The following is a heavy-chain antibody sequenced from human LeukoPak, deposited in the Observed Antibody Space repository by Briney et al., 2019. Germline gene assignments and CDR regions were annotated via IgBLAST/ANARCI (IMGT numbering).Heavy chain of an antibody. Sequence: PGGSLRLSCAASGFTFDDYGMSWVRQAPGKGLEWVSSISSSSSYIYYADSAKGRFTISRDNAKNSLYLQMNSLRVEDTAVYYCARETTPGDYWGQGSLVTVSS. CDR1: GFTFDDYG. V-gene: IGHV3-21*01. CDR3: ARETTPGDY. CDR2: ISSSSSYI. D-gene: IGHD4-11*01. J-gene: IGHJ4*02.